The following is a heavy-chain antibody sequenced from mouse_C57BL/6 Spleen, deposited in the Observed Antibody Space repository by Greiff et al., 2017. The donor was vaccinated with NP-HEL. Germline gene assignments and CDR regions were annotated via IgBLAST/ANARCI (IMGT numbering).Heavy chain of an antibody. CDR3: AVYDGYFYAMDY. J-gene: IGHJ4*01. D-gene: IGHD2-3*01. CDR1: GYTFTSYG. V-gene: IGHV1-81*01. CDR2: ISPRSGNT. Sequence: VKLQESGAELARPGASVKLSCKASGYTFTSYGISWVKQSTGQGLEWIGAISPRSGNTYYNEKFKGKATLTADKSSSTAYMELRSLTSEDSAVYFCAVYDGYFYAMDYWGQGTSVTVSS.